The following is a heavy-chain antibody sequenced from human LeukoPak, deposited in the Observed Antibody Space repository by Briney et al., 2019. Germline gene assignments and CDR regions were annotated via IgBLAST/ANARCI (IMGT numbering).Heavy chain of an antibody. D-gene: IGHD3-22*01. J-gene: IGHJ4*02. CDR2: MSPNSGNT. CDR3: ARGVLVGYDSSSPTDY. CDR1: GYTFTSYD. V-gene: IGHV1-8*03. Sequence: ASVKVSCKASGYTFTSYDINWVRQATGQGLEWMGWMSPNSGNTGYAQKFQGRVTITRNTSISTAYMELSSLRSEDTAVYYCARGVLVGYDSSSPTDYWGQGTLVTVSS.